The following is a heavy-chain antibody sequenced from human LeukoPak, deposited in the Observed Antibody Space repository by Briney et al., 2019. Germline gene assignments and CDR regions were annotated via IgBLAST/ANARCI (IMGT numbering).Heavy chain of an antibody. CDR3: ARGAITGTTEYNWFDP. D-gene: IGHD1-7*01. V-gene: IGHV3-21*01. CDR1: GFTFSSYS. CDR2: ISSSSSYI. Sequence: GGSLRLSCAASGFTFSSYSMNWVRQAPGKGLEWVSSISSSSSYIYYADSVKGRFTISRDNAKNSLYLQMNSLRAEDTAVYYCARGAITGTTEYNWFDPWGQGTLVTVSS. J-gene: IGHJ5*02.